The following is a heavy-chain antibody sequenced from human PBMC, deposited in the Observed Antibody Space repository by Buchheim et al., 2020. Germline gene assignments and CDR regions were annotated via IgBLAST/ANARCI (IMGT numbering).Heavy chain of an antibody. D-gene: IGHD6-13*01. V-gene: IGHV4-34*01. Sequence: QVQLQQWGAGLLKPSETLSLTCAVYGGSFSGYYWSWIRQPPGKGLEWIGEINHSGSTNYNPSLKSRVTISVDTSKNQFSLRLRSVTAADTAVYYCARAGRIYSSFHYWGQGTL. CDR2: INHSGST. J-gene: IGHJ4*02. CDR3: ARAGRIYSSFHY. CDR1: GGSFSGYY.